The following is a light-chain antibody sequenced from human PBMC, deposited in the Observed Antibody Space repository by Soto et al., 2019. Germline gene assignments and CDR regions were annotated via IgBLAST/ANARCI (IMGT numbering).Light chain of an antibody. CDR3: QHFGYPPWT. J-gene: IGKJ1*01. Sequence: EMALTQSPGTLSMSPGERVTLSCRASQIGNPNYLAWYQQKPGQAPKLLIYGVSTRANGVPYRFSGAGSGTDFTLAISRLEPEDSELYFGQHFGYPPWTFGQGTRVEI. V-gene: IGKV3-20*01. CDR2: GVS. CDR1: QIGNPNY.